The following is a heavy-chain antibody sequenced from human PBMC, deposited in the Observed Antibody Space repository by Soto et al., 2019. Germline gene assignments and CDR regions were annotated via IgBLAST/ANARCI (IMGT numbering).Heavy chain of an antibody. CDR3: ARVGYYDSSGYYYYGF. J-gene: IGHJ4*02. Sequence: ASVKVSCKASGYTFTSYAMHWVRQAPGQRLEWMGWINAGNGNTKYSQKFQGRVTITRDKSTSTAYMELSSLRSEDTAVYYCARVGYYDSSGYYYYGFWGQGTLVTVSS. V-gene: IGHV1-3*01. CDR2: INAGNGNT. D-gene: IGHD3-22*01. CDR1: GYTFTSYA.